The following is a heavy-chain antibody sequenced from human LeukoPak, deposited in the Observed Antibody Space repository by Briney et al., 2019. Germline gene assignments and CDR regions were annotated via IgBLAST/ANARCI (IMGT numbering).Heavy chain of an antibody. J-gene: IGHJ4*02. D-gene: IGHD3/OR15-3a*01. CDR1: GFIFNTYE. Sequence: GGSLRLSCTTSGFIFNTYEFNWVRQAPGRGLEWVSHIGTGGSPIYYADSVKGRFTISRDDARQSLYLQMDSLRVEDTAVYYWASGLVIDYWGQGTLVTVSS. CDR3: ASGLVIDY. V-gene: IGHV3-48*03. CDR2: IGTGGSPI.